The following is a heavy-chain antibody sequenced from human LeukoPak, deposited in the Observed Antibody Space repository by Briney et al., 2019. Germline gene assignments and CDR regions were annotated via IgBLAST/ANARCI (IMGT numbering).Heavy chain of an antibody. V-gene: IGHV3-30*18. D-gene: IGHD5-12*01. Sequence: GKSLRLSCAASGFTFSRSAVHWVRQAPGKGLEWVAVISHDGSNTDYTDSVKGRFTISRDNSKNTLYLQMNSLRAEDTAVYYCAKEMKPWMHFDYWGQGTLVTVSS. CDR3: AKEMKPWMHFDY. CDR2: ISHDGSNT. CDR1: GFTFSRSA. J-gene: IGHJ4*02.